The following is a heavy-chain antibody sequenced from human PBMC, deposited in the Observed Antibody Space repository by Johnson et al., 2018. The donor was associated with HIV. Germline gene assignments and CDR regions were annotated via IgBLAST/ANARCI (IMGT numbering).Heavy chain of an antibody. Sequence: QMQLVESGGGVVRPGGSLRVSCEASGFTFDDYAMSWVRQPPGKGLEWVAVISYDGSNKYYADSLKGRFTISRDNFKNTLYLQMNSLRDEDTAVYCCARPYILLQLVSAFDIWGQGTMVTVSS. CDR2: ISYDGSNK. V-gene: IGHV3-30-3*01. CDR3: ARPYILLQLVSAFDI. D-gene: IGHD6-6*01. J-gene: IGHJ3*02. CDR1: GFTFDDYA.